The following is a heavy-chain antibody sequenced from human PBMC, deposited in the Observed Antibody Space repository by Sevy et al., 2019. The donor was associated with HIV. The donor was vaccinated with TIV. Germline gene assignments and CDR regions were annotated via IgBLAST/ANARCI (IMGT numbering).Heavy chain of an antibody. V-gene: IGHV3-7*03. CDR2: IKPDGSVK. Sequence: GGSLRLSCAASSGFTFSSYWMSWVRQAPGKGLEWVANIKPDGSVKHHVDSVRGRFTISRDNAKNSLYLQMNRLRVEDTAVYYCARGTYYYDSSGYYPDVFDVWGQGTMVTVSS. J-gene: IGHJ3*01. CDR1: SGFTFSSYW. D-gene: IGHD3-22*01. CDR3: ARGTYYYDSSGYYPDVFDV.